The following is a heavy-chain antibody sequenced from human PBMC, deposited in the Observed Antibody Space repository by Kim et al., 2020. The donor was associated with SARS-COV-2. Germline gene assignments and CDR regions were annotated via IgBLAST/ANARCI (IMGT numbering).Heavy chain of an antibody. J-gene: IGHJ5*02. CDR3: EKAPIVDVPTGKTWFDP. V-gene: IGHV3-30*02. D-gene: IGHD2-2*01. Sequence: GKGRFTISRDNSKSTLYLQMNSLRPEDTAVYYCEKAPIVDVPTGKTWFDPWGQGTLVIVSS.